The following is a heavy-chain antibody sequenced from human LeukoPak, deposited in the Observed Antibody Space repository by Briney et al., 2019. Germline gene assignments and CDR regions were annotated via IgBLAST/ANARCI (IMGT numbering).Heavy chain of an antibody. Sequence: PSETLSLTCAVYGGSFSGYYWSWIRQPPGKGLEWIGEINHSGSTNYNPSLKSRVTISVDTSKNQFSLKLSSVTAADTAVYYCARGGGSSWYPAWYFDYWGQGTLVTVSS. CDR2: INHSGST. CDR3: ARGGGSSWYPAWYFDY. CDR1: GGSFSGYY. J-gene: IGHJ4*02. V-gene: IGHV4-34*01. D-gene: IGHD6-13*01.